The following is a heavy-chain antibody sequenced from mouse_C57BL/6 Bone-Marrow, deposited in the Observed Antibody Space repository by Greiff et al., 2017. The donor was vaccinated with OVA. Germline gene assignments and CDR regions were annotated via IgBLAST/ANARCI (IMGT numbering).Heavy chain of an antibody. CDR1: GFNIKDYY. Sequence: VQLQQSGAELVRPGASVKLSCTASGFNIKDYYMHWVKQRHEQGLEWIGRIDPEDGDTEYAPKFQGKATMTADKSSNTAYLQLSSLTSEDTAVYYCTLIYYGPWGQGTSVTVSS. CDR2: IDPEDGDT. V-gene: IGHV14-1*01. J-gene: IGHJ4*01. D-gene: IGHD2-1*01. CDR3: TLIYYGP.